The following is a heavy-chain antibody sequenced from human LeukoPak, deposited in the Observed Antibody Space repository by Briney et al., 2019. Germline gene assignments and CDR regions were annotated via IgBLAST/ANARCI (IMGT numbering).Heavy chain of an antibody. CDR3: ARSTVVKNLDY. CDR2: IYHSGST. J-gene: IGHJ4*02. D-gene: IGHD2-21*01. V-gene: IGHV4-38-2*02. CDR1: GYSISSGYY. Sequence: SETLSLTCTVSGYSISSGYYWGWIRQPPGKGLEWIGSIYHSGSTYYNPSLKSRVTISVDTSKNQFSLKLSSVTAADTAVYYCARSTVVKNLDYWGQGTLVTVSS.